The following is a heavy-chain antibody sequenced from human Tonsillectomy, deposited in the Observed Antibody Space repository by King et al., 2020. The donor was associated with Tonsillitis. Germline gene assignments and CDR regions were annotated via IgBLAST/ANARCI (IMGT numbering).Heavy chain of an antibody. Sequence: VQLVESGGGLVQPGGSLRLSCSASGFTFSSYAMHWVRQAPGKGLEYVSAISSNGGSTYYADSVKGRFTISRDNSKNTLYLQMSSLRAEDTAVYYCVKGGYGSGSYYNSFDSWGQGTLVTVSS. CDR2: ISSNGGST. J-gene: IGHJ5*01. V-gene: IGHV3-64D*06. D-gene: IGHD3-10*01. CDR1: GFTFSSYA. CDR3: VKGGYGSGSYYNSFDS.